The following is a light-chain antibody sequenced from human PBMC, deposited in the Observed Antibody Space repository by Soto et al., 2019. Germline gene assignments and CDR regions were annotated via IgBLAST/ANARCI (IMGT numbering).Light chain of an antibody. Sequence: EIAMTQSPATLSVSPGERPTPSCRASQSVGTNLAWYQQKPGQAPRLLISGASTRATGIPARFSGRGSGTEFTLTVSSLQSEDFAVYYCQQYNNWPRTFGQGTKVDIK. V-gene: IGKV3-15*01. CDR1: QSVGTN. CDR3: QQYNNWPRT. J-gene: IGKJ1*01. CDR2: GAS.